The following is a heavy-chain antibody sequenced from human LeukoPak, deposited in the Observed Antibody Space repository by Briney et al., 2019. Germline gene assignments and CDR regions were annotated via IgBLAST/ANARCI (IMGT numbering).Heavy chain of an antibody. Sequence: ASVKVSCKASGYTFTSYGISWVRQAPGQGLEWMGWISAYNGNTNYAQKLQGRVTMTTDTSTSTAYMELSSLRSEDTAVYYCATVLSSGHAFDIWGQGTMVTVSS. D-gene: IGHD3-22*01. CDR1: GYTFTSYG. CDR3: ATVLSSGHAFDI. V-gene: IGHV1-18*01. CDR2: ISAYNGNT. J-gene: IGHJ3*02.